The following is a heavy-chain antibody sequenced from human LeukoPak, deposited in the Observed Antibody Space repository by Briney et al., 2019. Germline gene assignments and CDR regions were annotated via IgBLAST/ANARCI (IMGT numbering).Heavy chain of an antibody. D-gene: IGHD2-2*01. CDR2: ISSSSSTI. J-gene: IGHJ6*03. V-gene: IGHV3-48*01. CDR3: YCSSTSLYYYYMDV. CDR1: GFTFSSYS. Sequence: GGSLRLSCAASGFTFSSYSMNWVRQAPGKGLEWVSYISSSSSTIYYADSVKGRFTISRDNAKNSLYLQMNSLRAEDTAVYYCYCSSTSLYYYYMDVWGKGTTVTVSS.